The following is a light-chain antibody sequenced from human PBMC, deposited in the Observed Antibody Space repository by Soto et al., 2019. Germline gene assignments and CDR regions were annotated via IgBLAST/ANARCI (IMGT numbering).Light chain of an antibody. CDR2: GDN. Sequence: QSVLTQPPSASGTPGQRVTISCSGSGSSIGTNTVNWYRQFPGTAPKLLIYGDNQRPSGVPDRFSGSKSGTSASLAISGLQSEDEAEYYCAAWDGSLNNVLFGGGTKLTVL. CDR3: AAWDGSLNNVL. V-gene: IGLV1-44*01. CDR1: GSSIGTNT. J-gene: IGLJ2*01.